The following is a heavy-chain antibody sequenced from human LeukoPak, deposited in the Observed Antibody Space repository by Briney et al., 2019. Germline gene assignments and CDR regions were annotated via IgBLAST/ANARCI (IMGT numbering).Heavy chain of an antibody. CDR2: IWYDGSNK. CDR3: TTAGYSRYA. V-gene: IGHV3-33*01. D-gene: IGHD6-13*01. J-gene: IGHJ4*02. Sequence: PGGSLRLSCAASGFTFSSHGIHWVRQAPGKGLEWVALIWYDGSNKYYADSVKGRFTISRDNSKSTLYLQMNSLKTEDTAVYYCTTAGYSRYAGGQGTLVTVSS. CDR1: GFTFSSHG.